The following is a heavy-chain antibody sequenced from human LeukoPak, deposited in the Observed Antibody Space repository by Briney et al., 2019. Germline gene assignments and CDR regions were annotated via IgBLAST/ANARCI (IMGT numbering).Heavy chain of an antibody. D-gene: IGHD1-26*01. J-gene: IGHJ4*02. V-gene: IGHV1-2*02. CDR2: INPNSGGT. CDR1: GYTFTGYY. Sequence: ASVKVSCKASGYTFTGYYMHWVRQAPGQGLEWMGWINPNSGGTNYAQKFQGRVTMTRDTSISTAYMELSRLRSDDTAVYYCARDFRIVGANSGYWGQGTLVTVSS. CDR3: ARDFRIVGANSGY.